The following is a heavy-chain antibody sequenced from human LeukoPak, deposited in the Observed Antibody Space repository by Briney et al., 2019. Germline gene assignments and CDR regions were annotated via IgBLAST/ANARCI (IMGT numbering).Heavy chain of an antibody. D-gene: IGHD3-22*01. Sequence: GASVKVSCKASGYTFTGYYMHWVRQAPGQGLEWMGWINPNGGGTNYAQKFQGRVTMTRDTSISTAYMELSRLRSDDTAVYYCARDLAGYYDSSGLDYWGQGTLVTVSS. J-gene: IGHJ4*02. CDR3: ARDLAGYYDSSGLDY. CDR2: INPNGGGT. CDR1: GYTFTGYY. V-gene: IGHV1-2*02.